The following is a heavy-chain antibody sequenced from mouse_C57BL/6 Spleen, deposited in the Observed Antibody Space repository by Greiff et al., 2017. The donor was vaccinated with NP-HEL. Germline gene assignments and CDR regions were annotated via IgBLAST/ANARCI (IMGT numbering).Heavy chain of an antibody. Sequence: EVKVEESGGGLVQPGGSMKLSCVASGFTFSNYWMNWVRQSPEKGLEWVAQIRLKSDNYATHYAESVKGRFTISRDDSKSSVYLQMNNLRAEDTGIYYCTAGWVTDGYFDYWGQGTTLTVSS. CDR3: TAGWVTDGYFDY. CDR2: IRLKSDNYAT. J-gene: IGHJ2*01. V-gene: IGHV6-3*01. D-gene: IGHD2-2*01. CDR1: GFTFSNYW.